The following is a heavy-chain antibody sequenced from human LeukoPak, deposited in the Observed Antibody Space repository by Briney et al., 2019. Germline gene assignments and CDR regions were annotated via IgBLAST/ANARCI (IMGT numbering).Heavy chain of an antibody. V-gene: IGHV3-30*04. Sequence: GGSLRLSCAASGFTFNTYAMNWVRQAPGKRLEWVAVISFDGSNKYYADSVKGRFTISRDNSKNTMYMKMNSLRAEDTAVYYCARESGYSYGRFDYWGQGTLVTVSS. J-gene: IGHJ4*02. CDR1: GFTFNTYA. CDR3: ARESGYSYGRFDY. CDR2: ISFDGSNK. D-gene: IGHD5-18*01.